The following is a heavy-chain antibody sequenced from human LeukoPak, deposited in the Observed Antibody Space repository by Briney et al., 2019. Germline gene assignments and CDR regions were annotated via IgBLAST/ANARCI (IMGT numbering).Heavy chain of an antibody. J-gene: IGHJ4*02. CDR1: GFTFSSYA. CDR3: AREGPEGSGSYFIPLTRYFDY. CDR2: ISYDGSIK. Sequence: GGSLRLSCAASGFTFSSYAMRWVRQAPGKGLEWVEFISYDGSIKYYADSVKGRFTISRDNSKNTLYLQMNSLRAEDTAVYYCAREGPEGSGSYFIPLTRYFDYWGQGTLVIVSS. V-gene: IGHV3-30-3*01. D-gene: IGHD3-10*01.